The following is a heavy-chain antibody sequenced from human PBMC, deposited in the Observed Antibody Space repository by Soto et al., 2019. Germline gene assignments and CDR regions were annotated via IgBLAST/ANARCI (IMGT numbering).Heavy chain of an antibody. V-gene: IGHV1-69*01. CDR2: IIPIFGTA. D-gene: IGHD2-21*01. CDR3: ASWGGAYSHYYYYYGMDV. J-gene: IGHJ6*01. CDR1: GGTFSSYA. Sequence: QVQLVQSGAEVKKPGSSVKVSCKASGGTFSSYAISWVRQAPGQGLEWMGGIIPIFGTANSAQKFQGRVTITADESTSTAYMELSSLRSEDTAVYYCASWGGAYSHYYYYYGMDVWGQGTTVTVAS.